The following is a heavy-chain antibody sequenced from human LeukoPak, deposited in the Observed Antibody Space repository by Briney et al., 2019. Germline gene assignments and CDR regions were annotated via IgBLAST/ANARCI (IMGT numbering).Heavy chain of an antibody. Sequence: SETLSLTCTVSGGSISSYYWSWIRQPPGKGLEWIGYIYYSGSTNYNPSLKSRVTISVDRSKNQFSLKLSSVTAADTAAYYCARDNELLLDYWGQGTLVTVSS. CDR3: ARDNELLLDY. D-gene: IGHD1-7*01. CDR1: GGSISSYY. V-gene: IGHV4-59*01. J-gene: IGHJ4*02. CDR2: IYYSGST.